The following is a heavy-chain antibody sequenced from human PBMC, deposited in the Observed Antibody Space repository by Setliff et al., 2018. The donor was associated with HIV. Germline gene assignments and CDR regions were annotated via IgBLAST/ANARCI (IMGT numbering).Heavy chain of an antibody. CDR1: GFTFSSYG. CDR3: AIDFPASAFYLSSALLTNC. D-gene: IGHD3-22*01. CDR2: IRYNGNYK. Sequence: PGGSLRLSCEASGFTFSSYGMHWVRQAPGKGLEWVAFIRYNGNYKYYSDSVKGRFTISRDDSKNTLYLQMNSLRVEDTAVYYCAIDFPASAFYLSSALLTNCWGQGTLVTVSS. V-gene: IGHV3-30*02. J-gene: IGHJ4*02.